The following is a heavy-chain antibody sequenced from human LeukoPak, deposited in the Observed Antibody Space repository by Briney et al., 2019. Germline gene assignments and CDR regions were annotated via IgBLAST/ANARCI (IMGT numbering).Heavy chain of an antibody. CDR2: IYPGDSHT. Sequence: GESLKISCMGSGYSFTTYWIGWVRQMPGEGLELMGIIYPGDSHTRYSPSFQGQVTISADKSISTAYLQWSSLKASDTAMYYCARQGGPHFDYWGQGTLVTVSS. CDR3: ARQGGPHFDY. CDR1: GYSFTTYW. V-gene: IGHV5-51*01. J-gene: IGHJ4*02.